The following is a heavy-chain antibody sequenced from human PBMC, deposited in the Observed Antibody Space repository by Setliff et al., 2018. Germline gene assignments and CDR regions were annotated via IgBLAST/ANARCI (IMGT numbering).Heavy chain of an antibody. CDR3: ARLPTVTYPWTFDS. J-gene: IGHJ4*02. CDR1: DYSITNNYY. Sequence: KPSETLSLTCAVSDYSITNNYYWGWIRQAPGKGLEWIGTAHQSGTTFYNPSLKARVTMSVDTSKSQFSLTLNSATATDTAVYYCARLPTVTYPWTFDSWGQGTLVTVSS. CDR2: AHQSGTT. D-gene: IGHD4-17*01. V-gene: IGHV4-38-2*01.